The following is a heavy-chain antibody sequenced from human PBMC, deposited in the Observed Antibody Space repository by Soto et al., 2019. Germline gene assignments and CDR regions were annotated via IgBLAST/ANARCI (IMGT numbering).Heavy chain of an antibody. V-gene: IGHV1-69*13. CDR2: IIPIFGTA. D-gene: IGHD3-22*01. Sequence: ASVKVSCKASGGTFSSYAISWLRQAPGQGLEWMGGIIPIFGTANYAQKFQGRVTITADESTSTAYMELRSLRSDDTAVYFCARGDYYADSTGPGLLDYWGQGTLVTVSS. CDR3: ARGDYYADSTGPGLLDY. J-gene: IGHJ4*02. CDR1: GGTFSSYA.